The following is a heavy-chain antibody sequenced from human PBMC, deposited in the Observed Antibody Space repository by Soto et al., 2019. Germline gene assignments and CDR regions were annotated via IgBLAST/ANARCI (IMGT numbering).Heavy chain of an antibody. D-gene: IGHD3-22*01. Sequence: SETLSLTCTVSGGSISSGGYYWSWIRQHPGKGLEWIGYIYYIGSTYYNPSLKSRVTISVDTSKNQFSLKLSSVTAADTAVYYCARNYHSSGFYFDYWGQGTLVT. CDR3: ARNYHSSGFYFDY. V-gene: IGHV4-31*03. J-gene: IGHJ4*02. CDR1: GGSISSGGYY. CDR2: IYYIGST.